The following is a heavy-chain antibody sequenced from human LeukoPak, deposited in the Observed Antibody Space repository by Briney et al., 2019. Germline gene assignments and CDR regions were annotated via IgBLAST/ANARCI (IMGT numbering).Heavy chain of an antibody. D-gene: IGHD3-10*01. V-gene: IGHV3-23*01. J-gene: IGHJ6*03. CDR3: ARFAAGGSYYYYMDV. Sequence: GGSLRLSCAASGITFSTYAMTWVRQAPGKGLEWVATIPATGGRTYYADSVKGRFTISRDNAKNSLYLQMNSLRADDTAVYYCARFAAGGSYYYYMDVWGKGTTVTVSS. CDR1: GITFSTYA. CDR2: IPATGGRT.